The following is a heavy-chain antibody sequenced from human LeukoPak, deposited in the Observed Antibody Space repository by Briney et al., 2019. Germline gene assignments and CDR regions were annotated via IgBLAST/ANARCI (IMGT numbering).Heavy chain of an antibody. CDR1: GYSISSGYY. CDR2: IFRSGST. D-gene: IGHD2-15*01. V-gene: IGHV4-38-2*01. J-gene: IGHJ4*02. CDR3: ARHAYCSGGSCPDF. Sequence: SETLSLTCAVSGYSISSGYYWGWIRQPPGKGLEWVGSIFRSGSTHYHPSLKSRVTISVDTSKNQFSLKLSSVTAADTAVYYCARHAYCSGGSCPDFWGQGTLVTVSS.